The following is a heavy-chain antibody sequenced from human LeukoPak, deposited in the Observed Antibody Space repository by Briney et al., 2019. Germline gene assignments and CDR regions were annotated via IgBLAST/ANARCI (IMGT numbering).Heavy chain of an antibody. CDR3: ARGGDYVWGWSGFDY. V-gene: IGHV4-38-2*02. D-gene: IGHD3-16*01. Sequence: PSETLSLTCTVSGYSISSGYYWGWIRQPPGKGLEWIGSIYHSGSTYYNPSLKSRVTISVDTSKNQFSLKLSSVTAADTAVYYCARGGDYVWGWSGFDYWGQGTLVTVSS. CDR1: GYSISSGYY. J-gene: IGHJ4*02. CDR2: IYHSGST.